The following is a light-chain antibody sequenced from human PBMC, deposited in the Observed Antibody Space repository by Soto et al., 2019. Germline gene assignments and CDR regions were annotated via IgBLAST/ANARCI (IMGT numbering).Light chain of an antibody. J-gene: IGKJ5*01. Sequence: DIVMTHSPATLSVSPGEVATLSCWASQSVSSTLAWYQQKPGQAPRLLIYTTSIRATGIPDRFSGSGSGTDFTLTISRLEPEDFVVYYCQQYGSSPPLTFGGGTRLEIK. V-gene: IGKV3-20*01. CDR1: QSVSST. CDR3: QQYGSSPPLT. CDR2: TTS.